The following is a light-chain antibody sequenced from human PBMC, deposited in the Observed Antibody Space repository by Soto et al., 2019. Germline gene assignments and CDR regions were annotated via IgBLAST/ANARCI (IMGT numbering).Light chain of an antibody. CDR3: QQYGGSPYT. Sequence: EIVLTQSPGTLSLSPGERATVSCRASQSVSSNNLAWYQQKPGQAPRLLIYGASNRATAIPDRFSGSGSGTDFTLTISRLEPEDFAIYYCQQYGGSPYTFGQGTKLEIK. CDR2: GAS. V-gene: IGKV3-20*01. J-gene: IGKJ2*01. CDR1: QSVSSNN.